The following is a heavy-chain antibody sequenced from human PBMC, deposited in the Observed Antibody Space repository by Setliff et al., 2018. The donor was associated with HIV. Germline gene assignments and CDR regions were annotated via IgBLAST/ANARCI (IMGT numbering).Heavy chain of an antibody. J-gene: IGHJ4*02. V-gene: IGHV4-4*09. CDR1: GGSISSYY. CDR2: IYTSGST. Sequence: SETLSLTCTVSGGSISSYYWSWIRQPPGKGLEWIGYIYTSGSTNYNPSLKSRVTISVDTSKNQLSLKLSSVTAAATAVYYCARGRSFYDPGGFDYWGQGTLVTVSS. CDR3: ARGRSFYDPGGFDY. D-gene: IGHD3-22*01.